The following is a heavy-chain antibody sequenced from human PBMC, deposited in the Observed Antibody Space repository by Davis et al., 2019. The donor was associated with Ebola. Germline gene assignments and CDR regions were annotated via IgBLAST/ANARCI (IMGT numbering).Heavy chain of an antibody. CDR1: GFTFNYYG. CDR3: AKDFYDSSGRYFDY. V-gene: IGHV3-30*18. Sequence: PGGSLRLSCAASGFTFNYYGIHWVRYAPGKGLEWVALISYDGSNTYYADSVRGRFTISRDNSKNTLYLQMNSLRAEDTAVYYCAKDFYDSSGRYFDYWGQGTLVTVSS. J-gene: IGHJ4*02. CDR2: ISYDGSNT. D-gene: IGHD3-22*01.